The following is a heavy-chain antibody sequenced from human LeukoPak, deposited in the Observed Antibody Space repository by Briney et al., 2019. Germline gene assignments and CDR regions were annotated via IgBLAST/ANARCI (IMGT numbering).Heavy chain of an antibody. J-gene: IGHJ4*02. CDR2: ISSSSSYI. D-gene: IGHD3-22*01. CDR1: GFTFSSYS. Sequence: GGSLRLSCAASGFTFSSYSMNWVRQAPGKGLEWVSSISSSSSYIYYADSVKGRFTISRDNAKNSLYLQMSSLRAEDTAVYYCARDLGPQYYYDSSGDYPLGYWGQGTLVTVSS. V-gene: IGHV3-21*01. CDR3: ARDLGPQYYYDSSGDYPLGY.